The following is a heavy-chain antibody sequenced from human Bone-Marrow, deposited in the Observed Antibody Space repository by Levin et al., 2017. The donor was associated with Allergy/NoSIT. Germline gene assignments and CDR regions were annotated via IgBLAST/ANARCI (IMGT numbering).Heavy chain of an antibody. V-gene: IGHV1-2*02. D-gene: IGHD6-13*01. CDR3: ARAGYTSRWHTAAESFDY. Sequence: ASVKVSCKASGYTFTDYNIHWVRQAPGQGLEWVAWINPNTGGNKFAEKFQDRVTLTRDRSSSTVYMELNTLRSDDSAVYFCARAGYTSRWHTAAESFDYWGQGTLVTVSS. J-gene: IGHJ4*02. CDR2: INPNTGGN. CDR1: GYTFTDYN.